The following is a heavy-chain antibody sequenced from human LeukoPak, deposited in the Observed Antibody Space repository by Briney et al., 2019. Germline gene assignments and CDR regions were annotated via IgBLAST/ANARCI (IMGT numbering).Heavy chain of an antibody. CDR1: GFTFSSYS. CDR2: ISSSSSTI. V-gene: IGHV3-48*01. Sequence: GGSLRLSCAASGFTFSSYSMKWVRQAPGKGLEWVSYISSSSSTIYYADSVKGRFTISRDNAKNSLYLQMNSLRAEDTAVYYCARDVRKLFDYWGQGTLVTVSS. J-gene: IGHJ4*02. CDR3: ARDVRKLFDY.